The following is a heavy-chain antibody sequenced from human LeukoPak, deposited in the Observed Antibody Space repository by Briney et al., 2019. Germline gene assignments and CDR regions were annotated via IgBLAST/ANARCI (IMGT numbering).Heavy chain of an antibody. CDR2: INHSGST. CDR3: ARGVRWYPPRNFDL. Sequence: SETLSLTCAVYGGSLSDNYWSWIRQPPGKGLEWIGEINHSGSTNYNPSPKSRVTISVDTSKNQLSLKLSPVTAADTAVYYCARGVRWYPPRNFDLWGRGTLVTVSS. D-gene: IGHD4-23*01. V-gene: IGHV4-34*01. J-gene: IGHJ2*01. CDR1: GGSLSDNY.